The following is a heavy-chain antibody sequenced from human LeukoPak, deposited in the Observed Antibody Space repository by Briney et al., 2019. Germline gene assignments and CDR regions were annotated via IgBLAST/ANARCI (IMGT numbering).Heavy chain of an antibody. Sequence: ASVKVSCKASGYTFTSYDINWVRQATGQGLEWMGLMNPNSGNTGYAQKFQGRVTMTRNTSISTAYMELSSLRSEDTAVYYCARGLRVVVPAAVDFDYWGQGTLVTVSS. J-gene: IGHJ4*02. V-gene: IGHV1-8*01. CDR3: ARGLRVVVPAAVDFDY. CDR1: GYTFTSYD. CDR2: MNPNSGNT. D-gene: IGHD2-2*01.